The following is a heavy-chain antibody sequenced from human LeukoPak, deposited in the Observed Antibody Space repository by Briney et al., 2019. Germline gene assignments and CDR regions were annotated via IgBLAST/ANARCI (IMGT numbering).Heavy chain of an antibody. D-gene: IGHD3-22*01. CDR1: GFILSNSA. CDR3: ARDRGLNYYDSSGHDAFDI. V-gene: IGHV3-23*01. Sequence: GGSLRLSCAASGFILSNSAMTWVRQAPGKGLQWVSGIDTKGTRTYYADSVKGRLSISRDNSKNTLFLQMNSLRAEDTAVYYCARDRGLNYYDSSGHDAFDIWGQGTMVTVSS. CDR2: IDTKGTRT. J-gene: IGHJ3*02.